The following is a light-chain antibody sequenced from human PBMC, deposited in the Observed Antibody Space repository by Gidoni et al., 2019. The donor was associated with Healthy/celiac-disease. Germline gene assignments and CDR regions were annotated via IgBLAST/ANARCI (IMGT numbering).Light chain of an antibody. CDR1: QGLLHSNGCNY. CDR3: MQALQTPLT. J-gene: IGKJ4*01. Sequence: DIVMTQSPLSLPVTPGEPASISCRSSQGLLHSNGCNYLDWYLQKPGQSPQLLIYLGSNRASGVPDRFSGSGSGTDFTLKISRVEAEDVGVYYCMQALQTPLTFXGXTKVEIK. CDR2: LGS. V-gene: IGKV2-28*01.